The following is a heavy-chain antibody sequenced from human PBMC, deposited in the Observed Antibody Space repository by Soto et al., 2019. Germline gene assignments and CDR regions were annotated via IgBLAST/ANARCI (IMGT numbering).Heavy chain of an antibody. V-gene: IGHV3-74*01. D-gene: IGHD1-26*01. Sequence: GGSLRLSCAASGFTFSSYWMHWVRQAPGKGLVWVSRINSDGSSTSYADSVKGRFTISRDNAKNTLYLQMNSLRAEDTAVYYCARAPRIVGAPYYFDYWGQGTLVTVSS. CDR1: GFTFSSYW. CDR2: INSDGSST. J-gene: IGHJ4*02. CDR3: ARAPRIVGAPYYFDY.